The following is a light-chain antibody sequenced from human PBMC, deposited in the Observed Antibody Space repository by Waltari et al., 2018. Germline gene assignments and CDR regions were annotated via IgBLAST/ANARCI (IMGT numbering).Light chain of an antibody. Sequence: QSVLSQPPSASGTPGQRVTISCAGRASNIGANVRNWYQQVPGTAPKPLTYRNDLRPAGVPVRFSGSKSGTSASLAISGLQSEDEADYYCATWDESPSGHWVFGGGTKVTVL. CDR2: RND. CDR1: ASNIGANV. V-gene: IGLV1-44*01. CDR3: ATWDESPSGHWV. J-gene: IGLJ3*02.